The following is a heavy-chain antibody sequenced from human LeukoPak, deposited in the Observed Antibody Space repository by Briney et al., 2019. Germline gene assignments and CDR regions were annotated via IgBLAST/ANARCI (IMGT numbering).Heavy chain of an antibody. CDR2: ISSSGDNT. Sequence: PGGSLRLSCAAAGCTFSSYWMSWVRQAPGEGLEWVSLISSSGDNTYYADSVEGRFTISRDNSKNTLYLQMNSLRADDTAIYYCAKVEWPDAFSIWGQGTMVTVSS. J-gene: IGHJ3*02. CDR3: AKVEWPDAFSI. V-gene: IGHV3-23*01. D-gene: IGHD3-3*01. CDR1: GCTFSSYW.